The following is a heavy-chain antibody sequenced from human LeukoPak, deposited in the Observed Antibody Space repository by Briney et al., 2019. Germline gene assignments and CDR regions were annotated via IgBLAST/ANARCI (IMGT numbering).Heavy chain of an antibody. CDR2: ISGSGST. Sequence: SETLSLTCSVSGGSISRGGDYWTWIRQHPEKGLEWIGYISGSGSTYYNPPLRSRVTVSADTSKNQFSLKLTSVTAADTAVFYCARVPIIRGVIEDWGQGTLVSVSS. J-gene: IGHJ4*02. D-gene: IGHD3-10*01. V-gene: IGHV4-31*03. CDR1: GGSISRGGDY. CDR3: ARVPIIRGVIED.